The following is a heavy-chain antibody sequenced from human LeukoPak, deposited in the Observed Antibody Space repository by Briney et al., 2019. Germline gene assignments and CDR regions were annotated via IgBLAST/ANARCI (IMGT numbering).Heavy chain of an antibody. CDR3: ARANSSGWYSFDY. Sequence: SETLSHTCTVSGGSISSSSYYWGWIRQPPGKGLEWIGSIYYSGSTYYNPSLKSRVTISVDTSKNQFSLKLSSVTAADTAVYYCARANSSGWYSFDYWGQGTLVTVSS. CDR1: GGSISSSSYY. D-gene: IGHD6-19*01. J-gene: IGHJ4*02. V-gene: IGHV4-39*07. CDR2: IYYSGST.